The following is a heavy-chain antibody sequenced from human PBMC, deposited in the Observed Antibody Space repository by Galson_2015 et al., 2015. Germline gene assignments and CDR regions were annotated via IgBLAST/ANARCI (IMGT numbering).Heavy chain of an antibody. J-gene: IGHJ3*02. D-gene: IGHD2-8*01. CDR1: GGSISGYY. Sequence: ETLSLTCTVSGGSISGYYWSWIRQPPGKGLEWIGYLYNSGSTTYSPSLKSRVTISLDMSRNQFSLTLSYVTAADTAVYYCSRGGNGVAFDIWSQGTMVTVSS. CDR2: LYNSGST. CDR3: SRGGNGVAFDI. V-gene: IGHV4-59*08.